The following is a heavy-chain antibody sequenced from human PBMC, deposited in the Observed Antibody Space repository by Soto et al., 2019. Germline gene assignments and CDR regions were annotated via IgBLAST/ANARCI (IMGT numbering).Heavy chain of an antibody. CDR1: GFTFSSYG. CDR2: ISYVGSNK. D-gene: IGHD3-3*01. J-gene: IGHJ6*03. Sequence: GGSLRLSCAASGFTFSSYGMHWVRQAPGKGLEWVAVISYVGSNKYYADSVKGRFTISRDNSKNTLYLQMNSLRAEDTAVYYCAKPYYDFWSGYRRTVGYMDVWGKGTTVTVSS. CDR3: AKPYYDFWSGYRRTVGYMDV. V-gene: IGHV3-30*18.